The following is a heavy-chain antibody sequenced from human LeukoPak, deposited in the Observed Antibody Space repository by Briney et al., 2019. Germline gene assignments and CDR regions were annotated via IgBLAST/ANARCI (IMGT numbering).Heavy chain of an antibody. V-gene: IGHV3-30*19. D-gene: IGHD4-17*01. J-gene: IGHJ4*02. CDR1: GFTFSSYG. CDR2: ISYDGSNK. CDR3: ARGDYGIDFDY. Sequence: PGGSLRLSCGASGFTFSSYGMHWVRQAPGKGLEWVAVISYDGSNKYYADSVKGRFTISRDNSKNTLYLQMNSLRAEDTAVYYCARGDYGIDFDYWGQGTLVTVSS.